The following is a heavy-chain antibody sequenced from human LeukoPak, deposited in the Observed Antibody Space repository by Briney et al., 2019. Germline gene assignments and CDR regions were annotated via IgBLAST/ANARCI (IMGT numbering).Heavy chain of an antibody. CDR2: ISYDGSNK. D-gene: IGHD2-8*02. J-gene: IGHJ5*02. CDR3: AKDHYDTGGTYSFDP. V-gene: IGHV3-30-3*01. CDR1: GFTFSSYA. Sequence: PGGSLRLSCAASGFTFSSYAMHWVRQAPGKGLEWVAVISYDGSNKYYADSVKGRFTISRDNSKNTLYLQMNSLRAEDTAVYYCAKDHYDTGGTYSFDPWGQGTLVTVSS.